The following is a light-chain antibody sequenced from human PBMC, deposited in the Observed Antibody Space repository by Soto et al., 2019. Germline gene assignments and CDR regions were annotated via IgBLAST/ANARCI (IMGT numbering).Light chain of an antibody. V-gene: IGLV2-11*01. J-gene: IGLJ2*01. CDR3: CSYAGSCVV. CDR2: DVS. CDR1: SSDVGGYNY. Sequence: QSVLTPPRSVSGSPGQSVTISCTGTSSDVGGYNYVSWYQQHPGKAPKLMIYDVSKRPSGVPDRFSGSKSGNTASLTISGLQAEDESDYYCCSYAGSCVVFGGGTKLTVL.